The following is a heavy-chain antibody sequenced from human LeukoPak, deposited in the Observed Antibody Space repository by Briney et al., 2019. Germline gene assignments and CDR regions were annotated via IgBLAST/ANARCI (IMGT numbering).Heavy chain of an antibody. D-gene: IGHD3-22*01. CDR2: IYTRGST. CDR3: ARTYYYDSSGYGYFQH. V-gene: IGHV4-4*07. CDR1: GGSISSYY. Sequence: PSETLSLTCTVSGGSISSYYWSWIRQPAGKGLEWIGRIYTRGSTNYNPSLKSRVTMSVDTSKNQFSLKLSSVTAADTAVYYCARTYYYDSSGYGYFQHWGQGTLVTVSS. J-gene: IGHJ1*01.